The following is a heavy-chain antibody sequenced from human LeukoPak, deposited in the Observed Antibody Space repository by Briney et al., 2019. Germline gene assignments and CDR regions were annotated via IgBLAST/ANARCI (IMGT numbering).Heavy chain of an antibody. CDR2: IIPVLNIT. CDR1: GGTFSSSA. CDR3: ARVRKGGYDRAGGYYFDY. Sequence: SVKVSCKASGGTFSSSAITWVRQAPGQGLEWMGRIIPVLNITNYAQKFQGRVTITADKSTSTAYMELSSLRSEDTAVYYCARVRKGGYDRAGGYYFDYWGQGTLVTVSS. J-gene: IGHJ4*02. D-gene: IGHD5-12*01. V-gene: IGHV1-69*04.